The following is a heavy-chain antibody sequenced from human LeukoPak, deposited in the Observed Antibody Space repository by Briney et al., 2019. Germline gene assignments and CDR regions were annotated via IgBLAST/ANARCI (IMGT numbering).Heavy chain of an antibody. D-gene: IGHD1-26*01. J-gene: IGHJ4*02. CDR1: GGSINSGNYC. CDR2: MCSSGTA. CDR3: ARERAYAGTYSYFDY. V-gene: IGHV4-61*02. Sequence: SETLSLTCTVSGGSINSGNYCWSWIWQPAGKGLESLGRMCSSGTAHYNPSLKTRVAISLDTSKNQFSLNLTSVTAADTALYYCARERAYAGTYSYFDYWGQGILVTVSS.